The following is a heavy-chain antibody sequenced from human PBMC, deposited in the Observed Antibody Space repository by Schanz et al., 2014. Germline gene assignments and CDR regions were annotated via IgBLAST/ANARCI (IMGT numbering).Heavy chain of an antibody. Sequence: QVQLVQSGAEVKKPGASVKVSCKASGYTFTSYYMHWVRQAPGQGLEWMGWISGYNGDTNYAPKFQDRVTMTRNTSITTAYLELSSLRSGHTAVYYCTKGRTFGRWGQGTLVTVSS. J-gene: IGHJ4*02. CDR3: TKGRTFGR. CDR1: GYTFTSYY. CDR2: ISGYNGDT. V-gene: IGHV1-2*02. D-gene: IGHD3-16*01.